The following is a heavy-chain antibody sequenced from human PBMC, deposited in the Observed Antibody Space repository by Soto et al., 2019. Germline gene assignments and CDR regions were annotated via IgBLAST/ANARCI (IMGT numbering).Heavy chain of an antibody. CDR3: ASPKGALSWFDFDS. D-gene: IGHD3-10*01. J-gene: IGHJ4*02. CDR1: GFGFKNHA. CDR2: ISTGGGVI. Sequence: GGSLRLSYIASGFGFKNHAMNWVRQAPGKGLERVSYISTGGGVIYYADSVKGQFTVSRDNDKISLYLQMDTLRAEDTAVYYCASPKGALSWFDFDSWGQGT. V-gene: IGHV3-48*01.